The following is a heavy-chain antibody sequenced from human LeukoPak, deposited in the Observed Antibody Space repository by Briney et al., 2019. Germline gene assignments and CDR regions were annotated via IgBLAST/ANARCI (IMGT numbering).Heavy chain of an antibody. V-gene: IGHV5-51*01. CDR1: GYSFTSYW. CDR3: ASGIRGYCSSTSCPDDAFDI. D-gene: IGHD2-2*01. CDR2: IYPGDSDT. Sequence: GESLKISCKGSGYSFTSYWIGWVRQMPGKGLEWMGIIYPGDSDTRYSPSFQGQVTISADKSISTAYLQWSSLKASDTAMYYCASGIRGYCSSTSCPDDAFDIWGQGTMVTVSS. J-gene: IGHJ3*02.